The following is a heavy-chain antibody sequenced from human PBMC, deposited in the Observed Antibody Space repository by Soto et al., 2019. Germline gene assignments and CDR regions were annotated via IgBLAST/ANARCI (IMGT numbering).Heavy chain of an antibody. CDR1: GFTFSSYG. Sequence: WSLRLSCAASGFTFSSYGMHWVRQAPGKGLEWVAVIWYDGSNKYYADSVKGRFTISRDNSKNTLYLQMNSLRAEDTAVYYCARNPLVGAYYYYYGMDVWGQGTTVTVSS. V-gene: IGHV3-33*01. D-gene: IGHD1-26*01. CDR3: ARNPLVGAYYYYYGMDV. J-gene: IGHJ6*02. CDR2: IWYDGSNK.